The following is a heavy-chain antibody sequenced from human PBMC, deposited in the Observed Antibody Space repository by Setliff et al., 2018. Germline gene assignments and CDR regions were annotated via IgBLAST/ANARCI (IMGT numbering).Heavy chain of an antibody. Sequence: GASVKVSCKTSGYAFTDNYIHWVRQAPGQGLEWMGWINPKTGGTNLAQKFQGWVPMTRDTSITTAYMELSRLTSDDMAVYFCARSDHLVVDGFDVWGQGTMVTVSS. CDR3: ARSDHLVVDGFDV. J-gene: IGHJ3*01. V-gene: IGHV1-2*04. CDR1: GYAFTDNY. CDR2: INPKTGGT. D-gene: IGHD3-16*01.